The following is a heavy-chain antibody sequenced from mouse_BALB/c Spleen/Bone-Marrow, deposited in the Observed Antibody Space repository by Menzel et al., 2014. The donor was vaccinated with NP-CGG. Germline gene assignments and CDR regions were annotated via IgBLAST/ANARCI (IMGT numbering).Heavy chain of an antibody. J-gene: IGHJ3*01. CDR3: AREGGSRAY. D-gene: IGHD1-1*01. CDR2: ISYDGSN. CDR1: GYSITSGYY. V-gene: IGHV3-6*02. Sequence: EVKLQESGPGLVKPSQSLSLTCSVTGYSITSGYYWNWIRQFPGNKLEWMGYISYDGSNNYNPSLKNRISITRDTSKNQFFLKLNSVTTEDTATYYCAREGGSRAYWGQGTLVTASA.